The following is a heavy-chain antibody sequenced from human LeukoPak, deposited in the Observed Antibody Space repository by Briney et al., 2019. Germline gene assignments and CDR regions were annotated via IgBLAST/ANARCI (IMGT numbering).Heavy chain of an antibody. Sequence: SETLSLTCTVSGGSISSSSYYWGWIRQPPGKGLEWIGSIYYSGSTYYNPSLKSRVTISVDTSKNQFSLKLSSVTAADTAVCYCARDREMSLSRGGDYFDYWGQGTLVTVSS. J-gene: IGHJ4*02. CDR3: ARDREMSLSRGGDYFDY. CDR1: GGSISSSSYY. V-gene: IGHV4-39*07. CDR2: IYYSGST. D-gene: IGHD3-10*01.